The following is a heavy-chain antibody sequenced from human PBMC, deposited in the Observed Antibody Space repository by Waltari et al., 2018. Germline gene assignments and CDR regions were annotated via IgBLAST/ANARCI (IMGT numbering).Heavy chain of an antibody. J-gene: IGHJ5*02. V-gene: IGHV1-69*01. CDR3: ARALYVTTVTTGLNWFDP. Sequence: QVQLVQSGAEVKKPGSSVKVSCKASGGTFSSYAISWVRQAPGQGLEWMGGLIPICGTANYAQKFQGRVTSTADESTSTAYMELSSLRSEDTAVYYCARALYVTTVTTGLNWFDPWGQGTLVTVSS. CDR2: LIPICGTA. D-gene: IGHD4-17*01. CDR1: GGTFSSYA.